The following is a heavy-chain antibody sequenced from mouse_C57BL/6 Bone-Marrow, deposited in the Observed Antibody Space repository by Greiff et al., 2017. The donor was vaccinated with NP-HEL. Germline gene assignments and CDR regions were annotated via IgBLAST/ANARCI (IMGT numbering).Heavy chain of an antibody. Sequence: VQLQQPGAELVRPGSSVKLSCKASGYTFTSYWMHWVKQRPIQGLEWIGNIDPSDSETHSNQKFKDKATLTVDKSSSTAYMQLSSLTSEDSAVYSCARGAYGSSLAWFAYWGQGTLVTVSA. CDR3: ARGAYGSSLAWFAY. V-gene: IGHV1-52*01. CDR1: GYTFTSYW. CDR2: IDPSDSET. J-gene: IGHJ3*01. D-gene: IGHD1-1*01.